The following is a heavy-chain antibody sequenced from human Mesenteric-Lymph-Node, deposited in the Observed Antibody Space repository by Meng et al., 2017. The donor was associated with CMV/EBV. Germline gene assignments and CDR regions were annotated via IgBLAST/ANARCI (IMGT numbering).Heavy chain of an antibody. V-gene: IGHV3-30*02. Sequence: GGSLRLSCTASGFTFSTYGMHWVRQAPGKGLEWVAFIRFDGSNKFYADSVKGRFTISRDNSKSTLYLHMNSLRAEDTAVYYCAKDSSYSSGWYDYWGQGTLVTVSS. CDR2: IRFDGSNK. D-gene: IGHD6-19*01. J-gene: IGHJ4*02. CDR1: GFTFSTYG. CDR3: AKDSSYSSGWYDY.